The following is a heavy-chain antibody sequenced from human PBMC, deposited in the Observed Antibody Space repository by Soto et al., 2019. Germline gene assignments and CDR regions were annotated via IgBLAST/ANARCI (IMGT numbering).Heavy chain of an antibody. D-gene: IGHD6-6*01. J-gene: IGHJ6*02. Sequence: GASVKVSCKASGYTFTGYYMHWVRQAPGQGLEWMGWINPNSGGTNYAQKFQGRVTMTRDTSISTAYMELSRLRSDDTAVYYCARGHPRHIAARLNYYGMDGWGQGTTVTVSS. CDR2: INPNSGGT. CDR3: ARGHPRHIAARLNYYGMDG. CDR1: GYTFTGYY. V-gene: IGHV1-2*02.